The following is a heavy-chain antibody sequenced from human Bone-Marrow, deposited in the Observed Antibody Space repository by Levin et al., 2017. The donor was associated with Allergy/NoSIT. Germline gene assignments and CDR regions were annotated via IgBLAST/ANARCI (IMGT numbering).Heavy chain of an antibody. D-gene: IGHD1-26*01. Sequence: GGSLRLSCIASGILVTTKYMTWVRQAPGKGLEWVSVIYSGGSSIYADSVKGRFIISRDKSTNTVVLQMNNLRGEDTAVYYCAVSELVGVTAGFDIWGQGTMVTVSS. J-gene: IGHJ3*02. V-gene: IGHV3-53*01. CDR2: IYSGGSS. CDR3: AVSELVGVTAGFDI. CDR1: GILVTTKY.